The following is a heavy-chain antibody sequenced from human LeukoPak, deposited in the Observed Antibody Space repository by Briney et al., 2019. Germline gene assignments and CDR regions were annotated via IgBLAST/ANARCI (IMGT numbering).Heavy chain of an antibody. V-gene: IGHV3-30*03. D-gene: IGHD6-13*01. CDR3: TRTPSSSWLYYFDY. CDR2: TPYDESNK. Sequence: PGGSLRLSCAASGFSFSTYGMHWVRQAPGKGLEWVAVTPYDESNKYYGDSVKGRFTISRDNAKNTLYLQMNGLRAEDTAVYYCTRTPSSSWLYYFDYWGQGTLLTVSS. J-gene: IGHJ4*02. CDR1: GFSFSTYG.